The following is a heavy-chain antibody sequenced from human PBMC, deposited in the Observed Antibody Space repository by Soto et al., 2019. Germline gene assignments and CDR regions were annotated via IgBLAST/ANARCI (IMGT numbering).Heavy chain of an antibody. CDR1: GFTFSSYW. Sequence: QSXGSLRLSCAASGFTFSSYWMSWVRQAPGKGLEWVANIKQDGSEKYYVDSVKGRFTISRDNAKNSLYLQMNSLRAEDTAVYYCERGKYSSGWYYYFDYWGQGTLVTVSS. CDR2: IKQDGSEK. J-gene: IGHJ4*02. D-gene: IGHD6-19*01. CDR3: ERGKYSSGWYYYFDY. V-gene: IGHV3-7*01.